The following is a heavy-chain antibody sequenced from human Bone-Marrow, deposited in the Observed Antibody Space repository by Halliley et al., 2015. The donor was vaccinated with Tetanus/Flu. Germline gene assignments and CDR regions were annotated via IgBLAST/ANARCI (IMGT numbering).Heavy chain of an antibody. D-gene: IGHD3-10*01. Sequence: SLRLSCVASGFSMRTYGMHWVRQAPGKGLEWVSRISNDGSDENYADSMRGRFTISRDNSKNMLFLQMNSLRPEDTAVYYCARDLGGKPSFFDHWGQGTLVTVSS. V-gene: IGHV3-30*03. CDR2: ISNDGSDE. CDR3: ARDLGGKPSFFDH. J-gene: IGHJ4*02. CDR1: GFSMRTYG.